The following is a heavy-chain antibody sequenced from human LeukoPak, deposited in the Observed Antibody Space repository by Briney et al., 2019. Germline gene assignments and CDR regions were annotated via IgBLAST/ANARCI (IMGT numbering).Heavy chain of an antibody. Sequence: GGSLRLSCAASGSTFSDSYMTWVRQAPGKGLEWVANIKQDGSEKCYVDSVKGRFTISRDNAKNSLYLQMNSLRAEDTAVYYCARDFGDIVVVPAALYYYCYYMDVWGKGTTVTVFS. CDR1: GSTFSDSY. CDR2: IKQDGSEK. J-gene: IGHJ6*03. V-gene: IGHV3-7*01. CDR3: ARDFGDIVVVPAALYYYCYYMDV. D-gene: IGHD2-2*01.